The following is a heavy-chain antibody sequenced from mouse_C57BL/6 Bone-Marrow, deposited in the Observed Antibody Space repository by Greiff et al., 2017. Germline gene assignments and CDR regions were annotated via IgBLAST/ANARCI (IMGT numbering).Heavy chain of an antibody. CDR2: IYPRSGNT. CDR1: GYTFTSYG. D-gene: IGHD1-1*01. CDR3: ARGDYYGRNFDY. J-gene: IGHJ2*01. V-gene: IGHV1-81*01. Sequence: QVQLQQSGAELARPGASVKLSCKASGYTFTSYGISWVKQRTGQGLVWIGEIYPRSGNTYYNEKFKGKATLTADKSSSTAYMELRSLTSEDSAVYFCARGDYYGRNFDYWGQGTTLTVSS.